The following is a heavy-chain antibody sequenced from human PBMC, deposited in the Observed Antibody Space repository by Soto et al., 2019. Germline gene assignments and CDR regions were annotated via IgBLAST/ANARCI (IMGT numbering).Heavy chain of an antibody. CDR3: ARSRSLNGAYDY. V-gene: IGHV3-9*01. D-gene: IGHD2-8*01. CDR2: VSWNSVRV. J-gene: IGHJ4*02. CDR1: GFKFEDYA. Sequence: EVQLVESGGGLVQPGRSLRLSCAASGFKFEDYAMHWVRQAPGKGLEWVSGVSWNSVRVVCADSLKDRFTISRDNAKSSLYLQMNSLRTEDTALYYCARSRSLNGAYDYWGQGTLVTVSS.